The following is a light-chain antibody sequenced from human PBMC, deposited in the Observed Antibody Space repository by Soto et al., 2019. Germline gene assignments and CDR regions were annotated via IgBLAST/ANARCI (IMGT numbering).Light chain of an antibody. CDR3: SSCASSNTWV. J-gene: IGLJ3*02. CDR2: EVT. V-gene: IGLV2-8*01. CDR1: SSDVGAYNY. Sequence: HSALTQPPSASGSPGQSVTISCTGTSSDVGAYNYVSWYQQHAGKAPKLVIYEVTKRPSGVPDRFSGSKSANTASLTVSGLQAEDEADYYCSSCASSNTWVFGGGTKLTVL.